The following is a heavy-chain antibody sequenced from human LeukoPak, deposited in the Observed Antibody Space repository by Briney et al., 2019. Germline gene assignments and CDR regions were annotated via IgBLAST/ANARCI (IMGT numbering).Heavy chain of an antibody. CDR1: GFTFRNYW. V-gene: IGHV3-7*01. Sequence: GGSLRLSCAASGFTFRNYWMSWVRQTPGKGLEWVANMNQDGSERNYVDSVKGRFTISRDNAKNSLYLQMNSLRVEDTGVYYCAKDYYGVFDMWGQGTIVTVSS. CDR2: MNQDGSER. J-gene: IGHJ3*02. CDR3: AKDYYGVFDM. D-gene: IGHD3-10*01.